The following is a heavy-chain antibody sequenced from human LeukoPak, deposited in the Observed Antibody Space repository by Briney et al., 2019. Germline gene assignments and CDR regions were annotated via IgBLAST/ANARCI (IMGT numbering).Heavy chain of an antibody. D-gene: IGHD3-10*01. CDR2: ISYDGSNK. V-gene: IGHV3-30*04. Sequence: GRSLRLSCAASGFTFSSYPMHWVRQAPGKGLEWVAIISYDGSNKYYADSVKGRFSISRDNSKNTLFLQMNSLRVEDTAVYYCAREFVGDPMAPGDYYYGMDVRGKGTTVTVSS. J-gene: IGHJ6*04. CDR3: AREFVGDPMAPGDYYYGMDV. CDR1: GFTFSSYP.